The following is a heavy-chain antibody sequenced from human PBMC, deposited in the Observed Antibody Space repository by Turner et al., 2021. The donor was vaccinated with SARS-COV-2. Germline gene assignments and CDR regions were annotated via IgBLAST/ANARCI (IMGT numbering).Heavy chain of an antibody. D-gene: IGHD3-9*01. CDR2: MYTSGST. Sequence: QVQLQESGPGLVKPSQTLSLTCTVSGDSISGYYWSWIRQPAGKGLEWIGRMYTSGSTNYNPSLKSRVTMLLDSSKNQFYLKLNSVTAADTAMYYCARSGTGRYFDWLLLIDYWGQGTLVTVSS. V-gene: IGHV4-4*07. J-gene: IGHJ4*02. CDR1: GDSISGYY. CDR3: ARSGTGRYFDWLLLIDY.